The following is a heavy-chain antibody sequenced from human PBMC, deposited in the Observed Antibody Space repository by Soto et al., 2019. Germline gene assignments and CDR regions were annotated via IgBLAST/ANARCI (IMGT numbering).Heavy chain of an antibody. Sequence: ASVKVSCKASGGTFSSYAISWVRQAPGQGLEWMGGIIPIFGTANYAQKFQGRVTIAADESTSTAYMELSSLRSEDTAVYYCATNSGSSPGHAFDIWGQGTMVTVSS. CDR1: GGTFSSYA. CDR3: ATNSGSSPGHAFDI. CDR2: IIPIFGTA. D-gene: IGHD1-26*01. J-gene: IGHJ3*02. V-gene: IGHV1-69*13.